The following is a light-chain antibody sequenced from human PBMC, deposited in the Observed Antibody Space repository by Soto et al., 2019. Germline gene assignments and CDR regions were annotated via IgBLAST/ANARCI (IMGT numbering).Light chain of an antibody. Sequence: QSALTQPASVSGSPGQSITISCTGTSSDVGCYNYVSWYQQHPGKAPKLMIYEVSNRPSGVSNRFSGSKSGNTASLTISGLQAEYEADYYCSSYTSSSTRVVGGGTKLTVL. J-gene: IGLJ3*02. V-gene: IGLV2-14*01. CDR2: EVS. CDR3: SSYTSSSTRV. CDR1: SSDVGCYNY.